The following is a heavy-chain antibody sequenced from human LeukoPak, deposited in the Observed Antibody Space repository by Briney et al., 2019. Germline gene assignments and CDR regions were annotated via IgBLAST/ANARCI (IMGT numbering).Heavy chain of an antibody. CDR2: MNPNSGNT. D-gene: IGHD3-10*01. Sequence: ASVKVSCKASGYTFTGYYMHWVRQAPGQGLEWMGWMNPNSGNTGYAQKFQGRVTMTRNTSISTAYMELSSLRSEDTAVYYCAGDTDYYYGMDVWGQGTTVTVSS. V-gene: IGHV1-8*02. CDR3: AGDTDYYYGMDV. J-gene: IGHJ6*02. CDR1: GYTFTGYY.